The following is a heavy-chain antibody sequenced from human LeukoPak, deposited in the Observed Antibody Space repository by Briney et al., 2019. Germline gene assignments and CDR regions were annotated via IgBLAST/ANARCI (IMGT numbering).Heavy chain of an antibody. CDR1: GASISSGSYY. V-gene: IGHV4-61*02. Sequence: SETLSLTCTVSGASISSGSYYWNWIRQPAGKGLERIGRIFASGSTNYNPSLKGRVTISLDTSKNQFSLNLSSVTAADTAVYYCAPPPYYYEANGYSVAWGQGTLVTVSS. CDR2: IFASGST. J-gene: IGHJ5*02. D-gene: IGHD3-22*01. CDR3: APPPYYYEANGYSVA.